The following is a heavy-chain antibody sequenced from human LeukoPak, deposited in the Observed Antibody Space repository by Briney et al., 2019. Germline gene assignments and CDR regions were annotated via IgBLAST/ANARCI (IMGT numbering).Heavy chain of an antibody. D-gene: IGHD3-3*02. CDR3: TIFVVADPDAFEI. V-gene: IGHV4-61*02. CDR1: GGSITSGHYY. J-gene: IGHJ3*02. CDR2: ISSSGST. Sequence: SQTLSPTCTVSGGSITSGHYYWNWVRQPAGKGLEWIGLISSSGSTTYSPSLESRVTMSLDTSKNQFSLKVTSVTAADTAVYYCTIFVVADPDAFEIWGQGTMVTVSS.